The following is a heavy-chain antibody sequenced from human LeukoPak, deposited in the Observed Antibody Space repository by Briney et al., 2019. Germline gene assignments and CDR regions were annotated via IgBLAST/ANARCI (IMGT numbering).Heavy chain of an antibody. V-gene: IGHV4-30-2*01. CDR2: ISHSESA. CDR1: GGSISSGANY. D-gene: IGHD3-9*01. J-gene: IGHJ5*02. Sequence: PSQTLSLTCTVSGGSISSGANYWSWIQQPPGRGLEWIGYISHSESAYYSPSLESRITISVDRSKNQFSLKLKSVTAADTAVYYCARQREIYDILTGYSNWFDPWGQGTLVTVSS. CDR3: ARQREIYDILTGYSNWFDP.